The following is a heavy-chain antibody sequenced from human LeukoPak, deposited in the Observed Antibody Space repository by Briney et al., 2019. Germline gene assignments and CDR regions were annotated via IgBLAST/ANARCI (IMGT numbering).Heavy chain of an antibody. D-gene: IGHD3-22*01. J-gene: IGHJ4*02. Sequence: SETLSLTCTVSGGSISSHNWNWIRQPPGKGLEWIGDIYNSGSPNYNPSLKSRVTISVDTSKNQFSLKLSSVTAADAAVYYCARVDSSGYYTFFDYWGQGTLVTVSP. V-gene: IGHV4-59*11. CDR1: GGSISSHN. CDR3: ARVDSSGYYTFFDY. CDR2: IYNSGSP.